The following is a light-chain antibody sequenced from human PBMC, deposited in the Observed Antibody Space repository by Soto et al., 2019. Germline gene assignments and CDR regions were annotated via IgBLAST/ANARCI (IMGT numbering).Light chain of an antibody. J-gene: IGLJ2*01. CDR2: DKN. Sequence: QAVLTQPPSVSAAPGQKVTISCSGSSSNIGNNYLSWYQQLPGTAPKLLIYDKNKRPSGIPDRFSGSKSGTSATLGITGLQTGDEADYYCGTWDSSLSAPVFGGGTKLTVL. CDR3: GTWDSSLSAPV. V-gene: IGLV1-51*01. CDR1: SSNIGNNY.